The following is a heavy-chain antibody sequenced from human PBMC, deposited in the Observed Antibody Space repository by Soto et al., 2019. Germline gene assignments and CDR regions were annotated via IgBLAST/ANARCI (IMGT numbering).Heavy chain of an antibody. D-gene: IGHD6-13*01. CDR1: GFTVSSNY. CDR3: ARDPGGTAATGYGFDY. Sequence: PGGSLRLSCVASGFTVSSNYMSWVRQAPGKGLEWVSVIYNTGITYYGDSVKGRFTISRDDSKNTLFLQMNTLSPEDTAVYYCARDPGGTAATGYGFDYWGQGTLVTVSS. V-gene: IGHV3-53*01. CDR2: IYNTGIT. J-gene: IGHJ4*02.